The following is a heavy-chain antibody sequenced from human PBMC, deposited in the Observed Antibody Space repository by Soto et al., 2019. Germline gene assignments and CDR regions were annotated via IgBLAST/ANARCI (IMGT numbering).Heavy chain of an antibody. D-gene: IGHD4-4*01. CDR2: IYYSGST. Sequence: QVQLQESGPGLVKPSGTLSLTCTVSGGSISSYYWSWIRQPPGKGLEWIGYIYYSGSTNYNPSLKSRVTISVDTSKNQFSLKLSSVTAADTAVYYCASLFHDYTNVDYWGQGTLVTVSS. CDR1: GGSISSYY. V-gene: IGHV4-59*08. J-gene: IGHJ4*02. CDR3: ASLFHDYTNVDY.